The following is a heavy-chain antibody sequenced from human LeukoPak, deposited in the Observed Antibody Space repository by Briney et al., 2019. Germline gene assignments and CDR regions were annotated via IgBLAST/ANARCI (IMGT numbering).Heavy chain of an antibody. V-gene: IGHV3-7*01. D-gene: IGHD1-1*01. CDR3: ARGASTGTTYFDY. CDR1: GFTFSSYW. CDR2: IKQDGSEK. J-gene: IGHJ4*02. Sequence: GGSLRLSCAASGFTFSSYWMSWVRQAPGKGLEWVANIKQDGSEKYYVDSVKGRFTISRDNAKNSLYLQMNSLRAEDTAVCYCARGASTGTTYFDYWGQGTLVTVSS.